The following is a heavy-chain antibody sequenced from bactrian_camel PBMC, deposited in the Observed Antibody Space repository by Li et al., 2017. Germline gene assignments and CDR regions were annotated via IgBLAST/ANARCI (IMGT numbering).Heavy chain of an antibody. J-gene: IGHJ4*01. V-gene: IGHV3S40*01. CDR3: AARRTHYSATGCDPLPRYDY. CDR1: GFAFSSHH. D-gene: IGHD3*01. Sequence: VQLVESGGGLVQPGGSLRLSCAAAGFAFSSHHITWVRHSPGKGLEWVSGVNPGGITYYADSVKGRVHISWDNAKNTLYLQLNNLRPEDSDMYYCAARRTHYSATGCDPLPRYDYWGQGTQVTVS. CDR2: VNPGGIT.